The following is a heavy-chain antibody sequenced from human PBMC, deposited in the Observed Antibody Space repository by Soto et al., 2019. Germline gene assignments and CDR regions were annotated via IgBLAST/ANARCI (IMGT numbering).Heavy chain of an antibody. Sequence: KPGGSLRLSCAASGFTFSNYYMSWIRQAPGKGLEWVSYIRSSSSYTNYADSVKGRFTISRDNAKNSLYLQMNSLRAEDTAVYYCAREWLTQLGAFDPWGQGTLVTVSS. J-gene: IGHJ5*02. D-gene: IGHD7-27*01. CDR2: IRSSSSYT. V-gene: IGHV3-11*06. CDR3: AREWLTQLGAFDP. CDR1: GFTFSNYY.